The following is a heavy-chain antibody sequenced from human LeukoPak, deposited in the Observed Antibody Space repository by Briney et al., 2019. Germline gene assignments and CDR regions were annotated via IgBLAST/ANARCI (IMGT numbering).Heavy chain of an antibody. CDR3: VTGRGDL. J-gene: IGHJ5*02. V-gene: IGHV3-7*01. CDR1: GFIFDDYW. Sequence: GGSLRLSCAASGFIFDDYWMNWVRQTPGKGLEWVDIIKQDGCEKFYVDSVKGRFIISRDNAKNSLSLQMNSVTVEDTGVYYCVTGRGDLWGQGTLVTVSS. CDR2: IKQDGCEK.